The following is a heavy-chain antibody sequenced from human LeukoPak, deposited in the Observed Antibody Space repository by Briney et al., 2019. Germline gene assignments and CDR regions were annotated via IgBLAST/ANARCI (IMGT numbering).Heavy chain of an antibody. D-gene: IGHD6-13*01. Sequence: GGSLRLSCVASGFTFSNYVMTWVRQAPGEGLEWVSTITGSGGDTFYPNSVKGRSTISRDDSKNTVYLQMNSLRLEDAAAYYCAKGKAAGLLDWFDPWGRGTLVTVSS. CDR3: AKGKAAGLLDWFDP. V-gene: IGHV3-23*01. CDR1: GFTFSNYV. CDR2: ITGSGGDT. J-gene: IGHJ5*02.